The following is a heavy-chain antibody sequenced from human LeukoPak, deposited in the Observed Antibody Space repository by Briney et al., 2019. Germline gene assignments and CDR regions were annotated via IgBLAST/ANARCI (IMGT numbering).Heavy chain of an antibody. D-gene: IGHD6-13*01. V-gene: IGHV4-59*08. J-gene: IGHJ4*02. CDR3: ARRGIAAAGTAYYFDY. Sequence: SETLSLTCTVSGGSISSYYWSWIRQPPGKGLEWIEYIYYSGSTYYNPSLKSRVTISVDTSKNQFSLKLSSVTAADTAVYYCARRGIAAAGTAYYFDYWGQGTLVTVSS. CDR2: IYYSGST. CDR1: GGSISSYY.